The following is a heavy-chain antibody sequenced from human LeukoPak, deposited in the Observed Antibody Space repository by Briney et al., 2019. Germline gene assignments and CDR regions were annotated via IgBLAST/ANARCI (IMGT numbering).Heavy chain of an antibody. V-gene: IGHV3-74*03. CDR1: GFTLSNYG. J-gene: IGHJ6*03. Sequence: GGSLRLSCAASGFTLSNYGIHWVRQAPGKGLVWVSHIHNDGTTTTYAASVKGRFTISRDNAKNSLYLHMNSLRAEDTAVYYCARDRGLVVVPADYYMDVWGKGTTVIVSS. D-gene: IGHD2-2*01. CDR3: ARDRGLVVVPADYYMDV. CDR2: IHNDGTTT.